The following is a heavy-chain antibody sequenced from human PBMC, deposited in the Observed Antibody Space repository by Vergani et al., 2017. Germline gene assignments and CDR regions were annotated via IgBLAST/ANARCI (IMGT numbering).Heavy chain of an antibody. CDR3: ARDGRSSGGSKSAARPASGCY. CDR2: INPNSGGT. D-gene: IGHD6-19*01. V-gene: IGHV1-2*02. J-gene: IGHJ4*02. CDR1: GYTFTGYY. Sequence: QVQLVQSGAEVQKPGASVKVSCKASGYTFTGYYMHWARQAPGQGLEWMGWINPNSGGTNYAQKFQGRVTMTRDTSISTAYMELGRLRSDDTAVYYCARDGRSSGGSKSAARPASGCYGGQGTLVTVSS.